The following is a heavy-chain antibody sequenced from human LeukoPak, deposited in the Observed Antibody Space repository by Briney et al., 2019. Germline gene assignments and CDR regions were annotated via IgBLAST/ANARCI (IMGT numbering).Heavy chain of an antibody. Sequence: ASVKVSCKASGYTFTSYGISWVRQAPGQGLEWMGWISAYNGNTNYAQKLQGRVTMTTDTSTSTAYMELRSLRSDDTAVYYCARASRYYGSGNYGMDVWGQGTTVTASS. CDR1: GYTFTSYG. V-gene: IGHV1-18*01. J-gene: IGHJ6*02. CDR2: ISAYNGNT. CDR3: ARASRYYGSGNYGMDV. D-gene: IGHD3-10*01.